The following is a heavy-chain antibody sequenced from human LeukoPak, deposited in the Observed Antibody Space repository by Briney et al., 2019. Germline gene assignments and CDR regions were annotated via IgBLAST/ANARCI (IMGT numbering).Heavy chain of an antibody. Sequence: SETLSLTCTVSGGSISSSNYYWGWIRQSPGKGLEWIGEINHSGSTNYNPSLKSRVTISVDTSKNQFSLKLSSVTAADTAVYYCARRDEYSGYDYWGQGTLVTVSS. CDR1: GGSISSSNYY. CDR2: INHSGST. D-gene: IGHD5-12*01. CDR3: ARRDEYSGYDY. J-gene: IGHJ4*02. V-gene: IGHV4-39*07.